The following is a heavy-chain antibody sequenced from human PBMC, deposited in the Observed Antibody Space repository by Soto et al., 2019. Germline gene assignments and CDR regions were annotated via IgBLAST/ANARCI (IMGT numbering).Heavy chain of an antibody. CDR2: IYWDDDK. Sequence: QITLKESGPPLVKPTQTLTLTCTFSGFSLSTSGVGVGWIRQPPGKALEWLALIYWDDDKRYSPSLKSRLTITKDTPKNQVVLTMTNMDPVDTATYYCAHRPDYDFWSGYPDYGMDVWGQGTTVTVSS. V-gene: IGHV2-5*02. D-gene: IGHD3-3*01. J-gene: IGHJ6*02. CDR1: GFSLSTSGVG. CDR3: AHRPDYDFWSGYPDYGMDV.